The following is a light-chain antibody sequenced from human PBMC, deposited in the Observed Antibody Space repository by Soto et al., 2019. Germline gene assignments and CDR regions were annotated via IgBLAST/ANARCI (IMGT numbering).Light chain of an antibody. Sequence: EIVLTRSPATLSLSPGQRATLSFRASQSISSCLSWYQQKPGQAPRRLIYDASNRATGIPARFSGSGSGTDMTLTISSLDPEDCECSYSQQRSHWPPITFAQGTRLEIK. CDR3: QQRSHWPPIT. J-gene: IGKJ5*01. CDR1: QSISSC. CDR2: DAS. V-gene: IGKV3-11*01.